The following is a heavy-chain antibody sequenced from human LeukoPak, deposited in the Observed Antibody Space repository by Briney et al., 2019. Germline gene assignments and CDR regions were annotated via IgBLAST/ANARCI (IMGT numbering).Heavy chain of an antibody. D-gene: IGHD2-15*01. V-gene: IGHV4-39*01. J-gene: IGHJ4*02. CDR2: IYHSGRT. CDR3: ARLYSGTRPPDY. Sequence: PSETLSLTCTVSGDSIKSNTYYWGWIRQPPGKGLEWIGSIYHSGRTYYNPSLKSRVSISVDTSKSQLSLKLSSVTAADTAVYYCARLYSGTRPPDYWGQGTLVTVSS. CDR1: GDSIKSNTYY.